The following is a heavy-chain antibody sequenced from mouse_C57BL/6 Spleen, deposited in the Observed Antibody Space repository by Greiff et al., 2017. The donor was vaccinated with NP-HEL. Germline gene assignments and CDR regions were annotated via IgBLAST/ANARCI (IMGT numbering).Heavy chain of an antibody. Sequence: VQLQQSGAELVRPGASVKMSCKASGYTFTSYTMHWVKQRPGQGLEWIGYINPSSGYTKYNQKFKDKATLTADKSSSTAYLQLSSLTSEDFAVYYCERTHVRWGQGTTLTVSS. CDR1: GYTFTSYT. CDR2: INPSSGYT. CDR3: ERTHVR. J-gene: IGHJ2*01. V-gene: IGHV1-4*01.